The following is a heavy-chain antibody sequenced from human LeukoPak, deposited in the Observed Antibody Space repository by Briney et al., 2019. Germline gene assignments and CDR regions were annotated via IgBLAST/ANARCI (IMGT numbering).Heavy chain of an antibody. V-gene: IGHV4-30-4*08. CDR2: IYYSGST. CDR3: AREGVVPAAIEGFDY. D-gene: IGHD2-2*02. J-gene: IGHJ4*02. Sequence: PSETRSLTCTVSGGSISSGDYYWSWIRQPPGKGLEWIGYIYYSGSTYYNPSLKSRVTISVDTSKNQFSLKLSSVTAADTAVYYCAREGVVPAAIEGFDYWGQGTLVTVSS. CDR1: GGSISSGDYY.